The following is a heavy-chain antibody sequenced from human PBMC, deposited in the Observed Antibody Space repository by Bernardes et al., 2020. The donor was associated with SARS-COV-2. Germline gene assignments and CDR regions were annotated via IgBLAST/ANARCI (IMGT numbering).Heavy chain of an antibody. CDR2: IYSGGST. CDR3: ASSRWSYGMDYFDY. Sequence: GGSLRLSCAASGFTVSSNYMSWVRQAPGKGLEWVSVIYSGGSTYYADSVKGRFTISRDNSKNTLYLQMNSLGAEDTAVYYCASSRWSYGMDYFDYWGQGTLVTVSS. J-gene: IGHJ4*02. D-gene: IGHD1-26*01. V-gene: IGHV3-53*01. CDR1: GFTVSSNY.